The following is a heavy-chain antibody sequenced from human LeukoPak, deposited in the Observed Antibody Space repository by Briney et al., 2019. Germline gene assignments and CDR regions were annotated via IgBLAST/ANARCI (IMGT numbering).Heavy chain of an antibody. CDR3: ARGPTTVTRAFDY. J-gene: IGHJ4*02. CDR2: VYYSGGT. D-gene: IGHD4-17*01. Sequence: SETLSLTCIVSGGSISSSPYYWGWIRQPPGKGLEWIGSVYYSGGTYYNPSLKSRVTISVDTSKNQFSLKLSSVTAADTAVYYCARGPTTVTRAFDYWGQGTLVTVSS. CDR1: GGSISSSPYY. V-gene: IGHV4-39*07.